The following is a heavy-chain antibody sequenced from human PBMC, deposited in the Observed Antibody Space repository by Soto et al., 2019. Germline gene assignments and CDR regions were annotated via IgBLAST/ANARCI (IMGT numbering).Heavy chain of an antibody. D-gene: IGHD3-22*01. V-gene: IGHV4-30-4*01. Sequence: PSETLSVACAVSVDSINSSHWWSCIRRPPGKGLEWIGYIYYSWSTYYNPSLKNRITISVDTPKNQLSLKLSSVTAADTAVYYCARAFDDSSGYYGGLGYWGQGTLVTVSS. CDR2: IYYSWST. CDR3: ARAFDDSSGYYGGLGY. J-gene: IGHJ4*02. CDR1: VDSINSSHW.